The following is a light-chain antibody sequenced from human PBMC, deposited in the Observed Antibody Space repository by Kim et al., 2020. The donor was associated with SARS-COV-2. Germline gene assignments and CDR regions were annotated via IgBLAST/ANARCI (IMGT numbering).Light chain of an antibody. Sequence: DIVLTQSPGTLSLSPGERATLSCRASQSVSRNYLAWYQQRPGQTPRLLMYAASSRATGFPDRFSGSGSGTDFTLTISRLEPEDFAVYYCQQYGNSVTFGGGTKGDIK. V-gene: IGKV3-20*01. CDR3: QQYGNSVT. CDR1: QSVSRNY. CDR2: AAS. J-gene: IGKJ4*01.